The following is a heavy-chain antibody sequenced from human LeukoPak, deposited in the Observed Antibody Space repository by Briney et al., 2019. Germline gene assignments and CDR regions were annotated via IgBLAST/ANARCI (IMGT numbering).Heavy chain of an antibody. CDR3: AKGSRHLVNDSSGWYFEGDYYGMDV. Sequence: PGGSLRLSCAASGFTFSSYSMNWVRQAPGKGLEWVSSISSSSSYIYYADSVKGRFTISRDNAKNSLYLQMNSLRAEDTAVYYCAKGSRHLVNDSSGWYFEGDYYGMDVWGQGTTVTVSS. J-gene: IGHJ6*02. V-gene: IGHV3-21*01. CDR1: GFTFSSYS. CDR2: ISSSSSYI. D-gene: IGHD6-19*01.